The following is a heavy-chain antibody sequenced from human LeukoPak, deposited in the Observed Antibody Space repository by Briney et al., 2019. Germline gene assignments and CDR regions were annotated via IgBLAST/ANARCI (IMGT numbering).Heavy chain of an antibody. J-gene: IGHJ4*02. D-gene: IGHD3-10*01. V-gene: IGHV3-48*02. CDR3: ASGNYGQFDY. CDR2: ISGGSATI. CDR1: GFTFSSHS. Sequence: GGSLRLSCAATGFTFSSHSMNWVRQAPGKGLEWVSYISGGSATIYYADSVKGRFTISRDNAKNSLHLQMSGLRDEDTAVYYCASGNYGQFDYWGQGTLVTVSS.